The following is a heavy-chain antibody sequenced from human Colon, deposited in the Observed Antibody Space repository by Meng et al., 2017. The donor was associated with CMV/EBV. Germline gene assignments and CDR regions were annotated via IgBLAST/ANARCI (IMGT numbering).Heavy chain of an antibody. V-gene: IGHV3-48*03. J-gene: IGHJ4*02. CDR1: GFSFSCHE. Sequence: GESLKISCKASGFSFSCHEMTWVRQAPGKGLEWVSYVSGSGGTTHYADSVKGRFTISRDNADNSLNLQMNNLRAEDTGVYYCASVNFDYYYFHYWGQGTLVTVSS. D-gene: IGHD2/OR15-2a*01. CDR3: ASVNFDYYYFHY. CDR2: VSGSGGTT.